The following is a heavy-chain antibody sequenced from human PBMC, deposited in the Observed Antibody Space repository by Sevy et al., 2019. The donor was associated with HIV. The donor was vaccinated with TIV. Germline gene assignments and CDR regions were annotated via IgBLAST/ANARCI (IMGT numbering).Heavy chain of an antibody. CDR3: TRNGGAFDNGFDP. J-gene: IGHJ5*02. D-gene: IGHD1-1*01. Sequence: GGSLRLSCTASGFTFSSYDMNWVRQAPGKGLEWVSKISSSGSSIYYADSVKGRFTISRDNAKNSLNLQMNSPRAEDTAGYYCTRNGGAFDNGFDPWGQGTLVTVSS. V-gene: IGHV3-48*03. CDR2: ISSSGSSI. CDR1: GFTFSSYD.